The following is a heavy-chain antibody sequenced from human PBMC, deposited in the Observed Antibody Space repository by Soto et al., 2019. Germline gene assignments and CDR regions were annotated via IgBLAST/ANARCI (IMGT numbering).Heavy chain of an antibody. CDR1: GITFSSYW. Sequence: EVQLVESGGGLVQPGGSLTLSCAASGITFSSYWMSWVRQAPGKGLEWVANIKQDASEKYYVASVRGRFTVSRDNAKNSLYLQMNSLRAEDTAVYYCARVVGARVPHDAFDIWGKGTMVTVSS. CDR3: ARVVGARVPHDAFDI. J-gene: IGHJ3*02. D-gene: IGHD1-26*01. CDR2: IKQDASEK. V-gene: IGHV3-7*03.